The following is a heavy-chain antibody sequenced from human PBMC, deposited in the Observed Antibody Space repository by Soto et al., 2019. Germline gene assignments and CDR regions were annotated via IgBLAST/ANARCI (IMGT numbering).Heavy chain of an antibody. V-gene: IGHV4-39*01. D-gene: IGHD3-16*01. Sequence: SEILSLTCIVSDDSITSETYYWGWIRQPPGKGLEWIASICQNGRTYYNPSLKSRATESVDTSKRRFSLSLTSVTAADTAVYYCARQRAWGGEWAFEVWGQGTLVTVSS. CDR2: ICQNGRT. CDR3: ARQRAWGGEWAFEV. CDR1: DDSITSETYY. J-gene: IGHJ3*01.